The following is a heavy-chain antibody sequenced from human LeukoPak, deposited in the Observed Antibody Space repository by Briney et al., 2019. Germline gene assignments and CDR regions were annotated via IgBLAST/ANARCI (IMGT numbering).Heavy chain of an antibody. D-gene: IGHD6-13*01. CDR3: ARVRFGGIAAAGLDY. J-gene: IGHJ4*02. CDR1: GGSISSGGYY. CDR2: IYHSGST. V-gene: IGHV4-30-2*01. Sequence: SETLSLTCTVSGGSISSGGYYWSWIRQPPGKGLEWIGYIYHSGSTYYNPSLKSRVTISVDRSKNQFSLKLSSVTAADTAVYYCARVRFGGIAAAGLDYWGQGTLVTVSS.